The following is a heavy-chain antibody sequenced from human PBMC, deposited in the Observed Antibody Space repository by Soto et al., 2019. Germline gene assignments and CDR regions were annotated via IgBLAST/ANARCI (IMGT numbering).Heavy chain of an antibody. Sequence: PSETLSLTCNVSGASFNDNHWSWIRQSPGKGLDWIGDINHAGDTYYNPSLKSRLVISVDTSKSQFSLRLSSVTAADTAVYYCAKDGTKTAAVRYYFDYWGQGTLVTVSS. CDR3: AKDGTKTAAVRYYFDY. J-gene: IGHJ4*02. CDR1: GASFNDNH. V-gene: IGHV4-34*01. CDR2: INHAGDT. D-gene: IGHD6-13*01.